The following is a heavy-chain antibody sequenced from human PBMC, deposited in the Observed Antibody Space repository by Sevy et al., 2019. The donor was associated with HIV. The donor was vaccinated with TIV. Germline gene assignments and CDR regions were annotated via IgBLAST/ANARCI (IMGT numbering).Heavy chain of an antibody. Sequence: GGSLRLSCAASGFTFSSYGMHWVRQGPGKGLVWVAVIWFDGSNTYYADSVKGRFTISRDIAKNTLHLQMNSLRAEDTAVYYCARDLEFYDSGDYGPAFMPDYWGQGTLVTVSS. V-gene: IGHV3-33*01. D-gene: IGHD4-17*01. J-gene: IGHJ4*02. CDR2: IWFDGSNT. CDR1: GFTFSSYG. CDR3: ARDLEFYDSGDYGPAFMPDY.